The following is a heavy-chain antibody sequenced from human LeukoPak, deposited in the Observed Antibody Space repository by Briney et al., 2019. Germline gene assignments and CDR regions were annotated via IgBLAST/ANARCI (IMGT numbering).Heavy chain of an antibody. V-gene: IGHV4-59*01. Sequence: SETLSLTCTVSGGSISSYYWSWIRQPPGKRLEWIGYIYYSGSTNYNPSLKSRVTIAVDTSKNQFSMKLSSVTAADTAVYYCARRPFNSGWYAHWFDTWGQGTLVTVSS. J-gene: IGHJ5*02. CDR3: ARRPFNSGWYAHWFDT. CDR2: IYYSGST. CDR1: GGSISSYY. D-gene: IGHD6-19*01.